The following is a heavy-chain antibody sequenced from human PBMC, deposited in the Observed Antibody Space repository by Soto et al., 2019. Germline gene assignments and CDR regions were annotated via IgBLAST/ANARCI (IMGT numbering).Heavy chain of an antibody. V-gene: IGHV3-11*01. CDR2: ISSSGGTI. CDR3: ARDYSSYWSHAFYV. CDR1: GFTFSDYY. Sequence: QVQLVESGGGLVKPGGSLRLSCAASGFTFSDYYMSWISQAPGKGLEWVSYISSSGGTILYADSVKGRFTISRDNAKNSLYLQMNSLRAEDTAVYYCARDYSSYWSHAFYVWGQGTMVTVSS. D-gene: IGHD6-13*01. J-gene: IGHJ3*01.